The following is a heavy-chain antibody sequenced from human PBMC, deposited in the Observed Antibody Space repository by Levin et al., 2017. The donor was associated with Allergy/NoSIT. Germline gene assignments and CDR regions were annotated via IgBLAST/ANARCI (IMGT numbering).Heavy chain of an antibody. CDR2: INSDGTII. D-gene: IGHD1-26*01. CDR1: GFTFSGYW. Sequence: GGSLRLSCAASGFTFSGYWMHWVRQAPGKGLVWVSRINSDGTIISYADSVEGRFTISRDNAKSTLYLQMNSLRADDTAVYHCTSDLMGTTNYWGQGILVTVSS. CDR3: TSDLMGTTNY. V-gene: IGHV3-74*01. J-gene: IGHJ4*02.